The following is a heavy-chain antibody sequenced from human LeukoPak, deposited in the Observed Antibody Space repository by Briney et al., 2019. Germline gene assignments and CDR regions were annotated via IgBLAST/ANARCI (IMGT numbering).Heavy chain of an antibody. CDR3: ARPTNFKGYCSGGSCLRDAFDI. V-gene: IGHV4-34*01. J-gene: IGHJ3*02. CDR1: GGSFSGYY. CDR2: INHSGST. Sequence: PSETLSLTCAVSGGSFSGYYWSWIRQPPGKGLEWIGEINHSGSTNYNPSLKSRVTITVDTSKNQFSLKLSSVTAADTAVYYCARPTNFKGYCSGGSCLRDAFDIWGQGTMVTVSS. D-gene: IGHD2-15*01.